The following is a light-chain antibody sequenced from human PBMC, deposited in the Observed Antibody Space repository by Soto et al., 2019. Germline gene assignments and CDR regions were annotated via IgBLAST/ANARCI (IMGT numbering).Light chain of an antibody. CDR2: AAS. Sequence: DIPMTQSPSSLSASVGDRVTITCRASQSISSYLNWYQQKPGKAPKLLIYAASSLQSGVPSRFSGSGSGTDFTLTISSLQPEEFATYYCQQSYSTPQTFGQGTKVEI. V-gene: IGKV1-39*01. CDR1: QSISSY. J-gene: IGKJ1*01. CDR3: QQSYSTPQT.